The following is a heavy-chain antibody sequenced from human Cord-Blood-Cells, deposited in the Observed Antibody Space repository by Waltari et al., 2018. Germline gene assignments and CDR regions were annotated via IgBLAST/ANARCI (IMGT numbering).Heavy chain of an antibody. Sequence: QLQLQESGPGLVKPSETLSLPCTVSGGSISSSSYYWGWIRQPPGKGLEWIGSIYYSGSTYYNPSLKSRVAISVDTSKNQFSLKLSSVTAADTAVYYCARRTPWVDYWGQGTLVTVSS. V-gene: IGHV4-39*01. CDR3: ARRTPWVDY. CDR2: IYYSGST. J-gene: IGHJ4*02. CDR1: GGSISSSSYY. D-gene: IGHD2-15*01.